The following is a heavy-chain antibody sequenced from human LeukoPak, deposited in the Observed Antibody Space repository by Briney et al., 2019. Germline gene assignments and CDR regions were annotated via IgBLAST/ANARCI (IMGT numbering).Heavy chain of an antibody. CDR2: INHSGST. V-gene: IGHV4-34*01. Sequence: MPSETLSLTCAVYGGSFSGYYWSWIRQPPGKGLEWIGEINHSGSTNYNPSLKSRVTISVDTSKNQFSLKLSSVTAADTAVYYCARTGGYSSGWYARNWFDPWGQGTLVTVSS. J-gene: IGHJ5*02. CDR1: GGSFSGYY. D-gene: IGHD6-19*01. CDR3: ARTGGYSSGWYARNWFDP.